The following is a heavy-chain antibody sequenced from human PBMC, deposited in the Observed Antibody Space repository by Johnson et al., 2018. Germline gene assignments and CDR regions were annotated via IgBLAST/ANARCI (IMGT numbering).Heavy chain of an antibody. J-gene: IGHJ6*02. CDR2: ISSSSSTI. CDR3: ARDLTIAAAGTNTKYYYGMDV. V-gene: IGHV3-48*02. CDR1: GFTFSSYS. Sequence: VQLVESGGGLVQPGGSLRLSCAASGFTFSSYSMNWVRQAPGKGLEWVSYISSSSSTIYYADSVKGRFTISRDNAKNSLYLQMNSLRDEDTAVYYCARDLTIAAAGTNTKYYYGMDVWGQGTTVTVS. D-gene: IGHD6-13*01.